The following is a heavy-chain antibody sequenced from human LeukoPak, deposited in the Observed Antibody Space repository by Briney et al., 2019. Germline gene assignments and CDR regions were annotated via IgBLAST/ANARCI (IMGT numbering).Heavy chain of an antibody. CDR3: ARGYCSSTSCPFQH. CDR2: IIPIFGTA. J-gene: IGHJ1*01. V-gene: IGHV1-69*13. Sequence: GASVKVSCKASGGTFSSYAISWVRQAPGQGLEWMGGIIPIFGTANYAQKFQGRVTITADESTSTAYMELSSLRSEDTAVYYCARGYCSSTSCPFQHWGQGTLVTVSS. D-gene: IGHD2-2*01. CDR1: GGTFSSYA.